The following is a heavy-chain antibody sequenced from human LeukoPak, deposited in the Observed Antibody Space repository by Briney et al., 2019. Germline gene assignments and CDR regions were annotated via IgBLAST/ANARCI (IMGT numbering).Heavy chain of an antibody. CDR3: ARGAKLLWFGELSRSIFDY. V-gene: IGHV1-2*02. J-gene: IGHJ4*02. Sequence: ASVKVSRKASGYTFTGYYMHWVRQAPGQGLQWMGWINPNSGGTNYAQKFQGRVTMTRDTSISTAYMELSRLRSDDTAVYYCARGAKLLWFGELSRSIFDYWGQGTLVTVSS. D-gene: IGHD3-10*01. CDR2: INPNSGGT. CDR1: GYTFTGYY.